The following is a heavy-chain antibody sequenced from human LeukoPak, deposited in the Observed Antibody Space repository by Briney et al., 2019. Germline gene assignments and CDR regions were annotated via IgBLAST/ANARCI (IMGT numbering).Heavy chain of an antibody. V-gene: IGHV3-21*01. J-gene: IGHJ3*02. Sequence: GGSLRLSCAASGFTFSSYSMNWVRKAPGKGLEWVSSISSSSSYIYYADSVKGRFTISRDNAKNSLYLQMNSLRAEDTAVYYCARDTAVAGWDDAFDIWGQGTMVTVSS. D-gene: IGHD6-19*01. CDR1: GFTFSSYS. CDR2: ISSSSSYI. CDR3: ARDTAVAGWDDAFDI.